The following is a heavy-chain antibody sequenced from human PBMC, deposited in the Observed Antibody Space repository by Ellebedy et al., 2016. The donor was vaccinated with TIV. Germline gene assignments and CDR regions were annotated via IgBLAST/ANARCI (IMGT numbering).Heavy chain of an antibody. CDR1: GGSISSSSYY. CDR2: IYYSGST. Sequence: LRLSXTVSGGSISSSSYYWGWIRQPPGKGLEWIGYIYYSGSTYYNPSLKSRVTISVDTSKNQFSLKLSSVTAADTAVYYCARGPQLLFDYWGQGTLVTVSS. CDR3: ARGPQLLFDY. V-gene: IGHV4-31*03. D-gene: IGHD2-2*01. J-gene: IGHJ4*02.